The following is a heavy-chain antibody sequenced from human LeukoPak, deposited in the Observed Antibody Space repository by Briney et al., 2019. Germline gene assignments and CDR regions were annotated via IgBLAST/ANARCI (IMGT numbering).Heavy chain of an antibody. CDR3: AKDRKLRFLEWLFDY. J-gene: IGHJ4*02. CDR1: GFTFSSYA. Sequence: GGSLRLSCAASGFTFSSYAMSWVRQAPGKGLEWVSAISGSGGSTYYADSVKGRFTISRDNSKNTLYLQMNSLRAEDTAVYHCAKDRKLRFLEWLFDYWGQGTLVTVSS. CDR2: ISGSGGST. D-gene: IGHD3-3*01. V-gene: IGHV3-23*01.